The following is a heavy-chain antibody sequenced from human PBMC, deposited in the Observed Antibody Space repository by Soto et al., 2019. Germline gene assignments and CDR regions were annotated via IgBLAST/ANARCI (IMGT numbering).Heavy chain of an antibody. J-gene: IGHJ4*02. CDR1: GFTFSIYA. D-gene: IGHD3-22*01. V-gene: IGHV3-64D*06. Sequence: AGSLRLSCSASGFTFSIYAMHWVRQAPGKGLEYVSSISINGGSTHYADSVKGRFTISRDNSKNTQYLQMSSLRADDTALYYCVKGEYYYDSSGYYPFDYWGQGT. CDR3: VKGEYYYDSSGYYPFDY. CDR2: ISINGGST.